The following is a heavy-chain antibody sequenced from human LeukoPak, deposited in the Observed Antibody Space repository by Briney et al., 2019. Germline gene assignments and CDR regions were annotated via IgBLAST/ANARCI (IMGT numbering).Heavy chain of an antibody. V-gene: IGHV3-15*01. CDR2: IKSKTDGGTT. CDR1: GFTFSNAW. Sequence: SGGSLRLSCAASGFTFSNAWMTWVRQAPGKGLEWVGRIKSKTDGGTTDYVAPVNGRFTISRDDSNKTVYLQMHSLKTEDTAVYYCTTGIGGVTHRCFDLWGRGTLLTVSS. J-gene: IGHJ2*01. CDR3: TTGIGGVTHRCFDL. D-gene: IGHD3-16*01.